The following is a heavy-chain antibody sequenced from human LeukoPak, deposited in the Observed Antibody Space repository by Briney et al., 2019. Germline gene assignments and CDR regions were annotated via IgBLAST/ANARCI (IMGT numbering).Heavy chain of an antibody. D-gene: IGHD3-3*01. V-gene: IGHV1-18*01. CDR2: ISANSGDT. Sequence: ASVKVSCKASGYNFYSYGVSWVRQAPGQGLEWMGWISANSGDTKYAQNLQGRVTMTTDTSTSTVYMELRSLKLDDTAVYYCVRHQGVSRFLECLLYVWFDPWGQGTPVTVSS. CDR1: GYNFYSYG. J-gene: IGHJ5*02. CDR3: VRHQGVSRFLECLLYVWFDP.